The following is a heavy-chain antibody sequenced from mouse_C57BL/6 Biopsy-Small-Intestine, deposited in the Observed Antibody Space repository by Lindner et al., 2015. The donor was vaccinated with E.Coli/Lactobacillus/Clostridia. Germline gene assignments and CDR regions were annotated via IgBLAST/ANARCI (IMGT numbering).Heavy chain of an antibody. Sequence: VQLQESGAELVKPGAAVKISCKVSGYSFTAYNINWVKQSLGESLEWIGNVDPNYGSTSYNQKFKGKATLTVDKSSSTAYMQLNSLTSEDSAVYYCARSYAGSYLFTYWGQGTLVTVSA. D-gene: IGHD2-3*01. J-gene: IGHJ3*01. CDR1: GYSFTAYN. V-gene: IGHV1-39*01. CDR3: ARSYAGSYLFTY. CDR2: VDPNYGST.